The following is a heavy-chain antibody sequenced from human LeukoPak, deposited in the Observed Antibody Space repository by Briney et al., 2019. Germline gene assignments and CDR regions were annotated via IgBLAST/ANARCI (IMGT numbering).Heavy chain of an antibody. CDR3: AKDGIGEIYYDSSGYFDN. CDR2: ISGSGGST. J-gene: IGHJ4*02. CDR1: GFTFNNYA. Sequence: PGGSLRLSCAASGFTFNNYAMSWVRQAPGKGLEWVSAISGSGGSTYYADPLKGRFTISRDNSKNTLYLQMNSLRAEDTALYYCAKDGIGEIYYDSSGYFDNWGQGTLVTVSS. V-gene: IGHV3-23*01. D-gene: IGHD3-22*01.